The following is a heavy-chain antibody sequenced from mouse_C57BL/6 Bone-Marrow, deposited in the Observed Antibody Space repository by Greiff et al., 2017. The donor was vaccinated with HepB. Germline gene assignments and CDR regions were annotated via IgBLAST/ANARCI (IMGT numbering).Heavy chain of an antibody. CDR2: ISSGGSYT. CDR3: ARHDGYFDY. D-gene: IGHD2-3*01. Sequence: EVMLVESGGDLVKPGGSLKLSCAASGFTFSSYGMSWVRQTPDKRLEWVATISSGGSYTYYPDSVKGRFTISRDNAKSTLYLQMSSLKSEDTAMYYYARHDGYFDYWGQGTTLTVSS. V-gene: IGHV5-6*02. J-gene: IGHJ2*01. CDR1: GFTFSSYG.